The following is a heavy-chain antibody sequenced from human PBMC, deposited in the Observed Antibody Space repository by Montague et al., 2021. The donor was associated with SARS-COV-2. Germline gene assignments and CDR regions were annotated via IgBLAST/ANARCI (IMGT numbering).Heavy chain of an antibody. CDR2: IRQSGRT. D-gene: IGHD3-22*01. J-gene: IGHJ4*02. CDR3: ARGHLSASMIVVVFTSASYYFDY. Sequence: SETLSLTCAVYGGSFGDDHWSWIRQPPGKGLEWIGNIRQSGRTNYNPSLKSRVTISVDTSKNQFSLKLTSVTAADTGLYFCARGHLSASMIVVVFTSASYYFDYWGRGAQVTVSS. V-gene: IGHV4-34*01. CDR1: GGSFGDDH.